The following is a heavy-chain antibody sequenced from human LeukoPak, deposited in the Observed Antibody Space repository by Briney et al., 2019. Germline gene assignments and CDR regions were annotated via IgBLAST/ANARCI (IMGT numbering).Heavy chain of an antibody. Sequence: SVKVSCKXSGGTFSSYAISWVRQPPGQGLEWMGGIIPIFGTANYAQKFQGRVTITADESTSTAYMELSSLRSEDTAVYYCASGRSGYFDYWGQGTLVTVSS. CDR2: IIPIFGTA. CDR3: ASGRSGYFDY. CDR1: GGTFSSYA. D-gene: IGHD2-15*01. V-gene: IGHV1-69*01. J-gene: IGHJ4*02.